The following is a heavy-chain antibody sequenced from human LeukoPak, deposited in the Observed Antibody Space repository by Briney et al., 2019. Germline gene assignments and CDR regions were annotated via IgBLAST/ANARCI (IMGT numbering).Heavy chain of an antibody. Sequence: SETLSLTCAVSGGSISSNSYYWGWIRQPPGKGLEWIGSIYYSGNTYYNPSLKSRVTISVDTSKNQFSLKVNSVTAADTAVYYCARDFLGAGTVGATSGYWGQGTLVTVSS. CDR2: IYYSGNT. J-gene: IGHJ4*02. D-gene: IGHD1-26*01. CDR1: GGSISSNSYY. V-gene: IGHV4-39*02. CDR3: ARDFLGAGTVGATSGY.